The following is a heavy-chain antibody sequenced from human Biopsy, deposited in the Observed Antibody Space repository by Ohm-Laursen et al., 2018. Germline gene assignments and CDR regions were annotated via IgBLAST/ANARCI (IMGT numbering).Heavy chain of an antibody. CDR2: IYNTETT. CDR3: ARHPTGFWFDP. CDR1: GGSISSSTPYY. V-gene: IGHV4-39*01. J-gene: IGHJ5*02. Sequence: PSDTLSLTCTVSGGSISSSTPYYWAWFRQPPGKGLEWIGSIYNTETTFYNPSLKSRVTISVDTSTNQFSLKVSSVTAADTALYFCARHPTGFWFDPWGHGTLVTVSS.